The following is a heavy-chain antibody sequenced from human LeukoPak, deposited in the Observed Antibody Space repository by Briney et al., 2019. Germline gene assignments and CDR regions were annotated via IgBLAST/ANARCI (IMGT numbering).Heavy chain of an antibody. CDR2: ISSSGSTI. J-gene: IGHJ3*02. D-gene: IGHD2-21*02. CDR1: GFTFSSYE. Sequence: GGSLRLSCAASGFTFSSYEMNWVRQAPGKGLEWVAYISSSGSTIYYADSVKGRFTISRDNAKNSLYLQMNSLRAEDTAVYYCARGSNIVVVTCQCPKAFDIWGQGTMVTVSS. CDR3: ARGSNIVVVTCQCPKAFDI. V-gene: IGHV3-48*03.